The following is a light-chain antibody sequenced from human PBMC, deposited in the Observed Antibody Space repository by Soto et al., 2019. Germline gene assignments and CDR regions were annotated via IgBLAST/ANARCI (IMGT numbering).Light chain of an antibody. CDR1: QSVSSSY. CDR2: GAY. J-gene: IGKJ1*01. CDR3: KQYNSYWWT. Sequence: EVVLTQSPGTLALSRGERATLSCRASQSVSSSYLAWYQHRPGQAPRLLIFGAYSRATGIQDRFSGSGSGTEFTLTIRSLQPDDFATYYCKQYNSYWWTFGQGTKVDIK. V-gene: IGKV3-20*01.